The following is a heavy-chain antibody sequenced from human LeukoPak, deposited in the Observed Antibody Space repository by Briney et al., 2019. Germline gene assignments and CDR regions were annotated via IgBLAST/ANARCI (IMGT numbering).Heavy chain of an antibody. CDR2: ISAYNGNT. D-gene: IGHD3-3*01. CDR3: ARDVLRFLEGFPSYWFDP. J-gene: IGHJ5*02. V-gene: IGHV1-18*01. Sequence: GASVKVSRKASGYTFTSYGISWVRQAPGQGLEWMGWISAYNGNTNNAQKLQGGVTMTTGTSTSTDYMELRSLRSVDTAVYYCARDVLRFLEGFPSYWFDPWGQGTLVTVSS. CDR1: GYTFTSYG.